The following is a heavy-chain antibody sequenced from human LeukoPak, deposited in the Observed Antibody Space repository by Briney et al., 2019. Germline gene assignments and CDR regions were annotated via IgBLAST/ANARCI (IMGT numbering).Heavy chain of an antibody. V-gene: IGHV4-34*01. CDR1: GGSFSGYY. J-gene: IGHJ3*01. D-gene: IGHD3-22*01. CDR3: ARGPNYYDADV. CDR2: INHSGST. Sequence: SETLSLTCAVYGGSFSGYYWSWIRQPPGKGLGWIGEINHSGSTNYNPSLKSRVTISVDTSKNQFSLKLSSVTAADTAVYYGARGPNYYDADVWGQGTVVTVAS.